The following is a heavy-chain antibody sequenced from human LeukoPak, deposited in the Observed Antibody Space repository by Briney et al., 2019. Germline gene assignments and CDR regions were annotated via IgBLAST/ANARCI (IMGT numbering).Heavy chain of an antibody. Sequence: PSETLSLTCTVSGGSISSSSYYWGWIRQPPGKGLEWIGSIYYSGSTYYNPSLKSRVTISVDTSKNQFSLKLSSVTAADTAVYYCARGIALRYFDWSASHYFDYWGQGTLVTVSS. CDR2: IYYSGST. V-gene: IGHV4-39*01. D-gene: IGHD3-9*01. J-gene: IGHJ4*02. CDR3: ARGIALRYFDWSASHYFDY. CDR1: GGSISSSSYY.